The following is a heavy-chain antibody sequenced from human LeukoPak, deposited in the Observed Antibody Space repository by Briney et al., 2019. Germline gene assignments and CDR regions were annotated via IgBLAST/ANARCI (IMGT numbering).Heavy chain of an antibody. CDR2: IRYDGSNK. D-gene: IGHD3-22*01. CDR3: AKVGRSSGPYDY. CDR1: GFTFSSYG. Sequence: GGSLRLSCAASGFTFSSYGMHWVRKAPGKGLEWVAFIRYDGSNKYYADSVKGRFTISRDNSKNTLYLQMNSLRAEDTAVYYCAKVGRSSGPYDYWGQGTLVTVSS. J-gene: IGHJ4*02. V-gene: IGHV3-30*02.